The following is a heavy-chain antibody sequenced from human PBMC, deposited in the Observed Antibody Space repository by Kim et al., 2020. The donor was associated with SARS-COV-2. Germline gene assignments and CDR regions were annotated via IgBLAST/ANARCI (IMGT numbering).Heavy chain of an antibody. V-gene: IGHV1-18*01. J-gene: IGHJ6*02. D-gene: IGHD6-6*01. CDR2: ISAHNGNT. Sequence: ASVKVSCKASGYPFTSYGISWVRQAPGQGLECMGWISAHNGNTNYAQKFQGRVTMTTDTSTSTAYMELRDLRSDDTAVYYCARENFRAGSWPIPFYSGMDVWSQGTTVTVSS. CDR1: GYPFTSYG. CDR3: ARENFRAGSWPIPFYSGMDV.